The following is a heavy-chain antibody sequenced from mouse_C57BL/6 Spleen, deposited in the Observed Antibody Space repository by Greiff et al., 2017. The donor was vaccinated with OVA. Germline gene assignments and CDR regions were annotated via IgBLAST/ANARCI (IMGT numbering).Heavy chain of an antibody. CDR2: IYWDDDK. V-gene: IGHV8-12*01. CDR3: ARRGYYGSSYVYYAMDY. J-gene: IGHJ4*01. Sequence: QVQLKESGPGILQSSQTLSLTCSFSGFSLSTSGMGVSWIRQPSGKGLEWLAHIYWDDDKRYNPSLKSRLTISKDTSRNQVFLKITSVDTADTATYYCARRGYYGSSYVYYAMDYWGQGTSVTVSS. CDR1: GFSLSTSGMG. D-gene: IGHD1-1*01.